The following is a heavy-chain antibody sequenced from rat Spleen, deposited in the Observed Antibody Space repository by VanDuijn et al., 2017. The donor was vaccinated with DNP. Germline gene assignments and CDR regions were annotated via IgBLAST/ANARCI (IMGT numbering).Heavy chain of an antibody. J-gene: IGHJ3*01. CDR1: GFTFSNYD. Sequence: EVQLVESGGGLVQPGRSLKLSCAASGFTFSNYDMAWVRQAPTKGLEWVASISTSGGSTYYRDSVKGRFTVSRDNAKSTLYLQMDSLRSEDTATYYCTRDGDTWDWFAYWGQGTLVTVSA. D-gene: IGHD5-1*01. CDR2: ISTSGGST. CDR3: TRDGDTWDWFAY. V-gene: IGHV5-27*01.